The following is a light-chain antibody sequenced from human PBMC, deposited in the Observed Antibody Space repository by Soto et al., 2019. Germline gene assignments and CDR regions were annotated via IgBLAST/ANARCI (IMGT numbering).Light chain of an antibody. CDR2: GAS. J-gene: IGKJ4*02. CDR1: QSVSSSY. V-gene: IGKV3-20*01. CDR3: QQYGSSPLT. Sequence: EIVLTQSPGTLSLSPGERATLSCRASQSVSSSYLAWYQQKPGQAPRLLIYGASSRATGIPDRFSGSGSGEDSTLTISRLEPEDFAGYYCQQYGSSPLTFGGGTKVEIK.